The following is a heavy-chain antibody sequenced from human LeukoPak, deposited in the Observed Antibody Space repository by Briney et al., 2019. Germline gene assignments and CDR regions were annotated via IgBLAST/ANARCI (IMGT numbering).Heavy chain of an antibody. V-gene: IGHV3-48*01. CDR2: ISSSSSTI. CDR1: GFTFSSYS. Sequence: PGGSLRLSCAASGFTFSSYSMNWVRQAPGKGVEWVSYISSSSSTIYYADSVKGRFTISRDNAKNSLYLQMNSLRAEDTAVYYCARDLAYTMIVVVPTEEAFDIWGQGTMVTVSS. J-gene: IGHJ3*02. CDR3: ARDLAYTMIVVVPTEEAFDI. D-gene: IGHD3-22*01.